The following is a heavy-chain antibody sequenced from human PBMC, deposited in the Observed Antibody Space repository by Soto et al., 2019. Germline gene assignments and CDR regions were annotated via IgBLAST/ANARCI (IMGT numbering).Heavy chain of an antibody. J-gene: IGHJ4*02. CDR3: ASVDRDYGGGGVPKF. D-gene: IGHD4-17*01. Sequence: EVQLVESGGGLVRPGGSLRLSCAASGFTFSLYSMNWVRQAPGKGLEWVSSIDSSSTYMYYADSVKGRFTISRDNAKNSVYLQMNSLGGEDTAVYSCASVDRDYGGGGVPKFWGQGTLVTVSS. CDR2: IDSSSTYM. CDR1: GFTFSLYS. V-gene: IGHV3-21*01.